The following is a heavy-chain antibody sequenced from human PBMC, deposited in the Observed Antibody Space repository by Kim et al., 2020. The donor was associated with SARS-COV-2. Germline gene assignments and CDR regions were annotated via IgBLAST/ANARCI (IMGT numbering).Heavy chain of an antibody. CDR2: GST. J-gene: IGHJ4*02. Sequence: GSTDSNPSLKSRVTISVDTSKNQFSLKLSSVTAADTAVYYCARLSIDFDYWGQGTLVTVSS. CDR3: ARLSIDFDY. V-gene: IGHV4-39*01.